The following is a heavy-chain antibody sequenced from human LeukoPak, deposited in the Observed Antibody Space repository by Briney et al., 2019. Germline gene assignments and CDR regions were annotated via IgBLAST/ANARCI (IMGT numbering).Heavy chain of an antibody. CDR2: IYYSGST. Sequence: SETLSLTCTVSGVSISSSSYYWGWIRQPPGKGLEWIGNIYYSGSTYYNPSLKSRLTISVDTSKNQFSLKLSSVTAADTAVYYCARQAVLLWFGEFQHRRFGGWFDPWGQGTLVTVSS. V-gene: IGHV4-39*01. CDR3: ARQAVLLWFGEFQHRRFGGWFDP. J-gene: IGHJ5*02. D-gene: IGHD3-10*01. CDR1: GVSISSSSYY.